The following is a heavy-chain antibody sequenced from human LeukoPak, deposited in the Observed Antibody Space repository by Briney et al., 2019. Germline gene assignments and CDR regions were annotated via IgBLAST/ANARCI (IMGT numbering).Heavy chain of an antibody. Sequence: SGTLSLTCTVSGGSISSGSYYWSWIRQPAGKGLEWIGRIYTSGSTNYNPSLKSRVTISVDTSKNQFSLKLSSVTAADTAVYYCAREDDYGDYFGFDPWGQGTLVTVSS. V-gene: IGHV4-61*02. D-gene: IGHD4-17*01. CDR3: AREDDYGDYFGFDP. CDR1: GGSISSGSYY. CDR2: IYTSGST. J-gene: IGHJ5*02.